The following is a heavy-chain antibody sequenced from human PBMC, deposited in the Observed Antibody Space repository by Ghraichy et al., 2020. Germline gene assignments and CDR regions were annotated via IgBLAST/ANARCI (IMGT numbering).Heavy chain of an antibody. CDR3: SSGDTFDI. CDR1: GLIFSSYW. V-gene: IGHV3-7*03. J-gene: IGHJ3*02. CDR2: INQDGREK. Sequence: LSLTCAASGLIFSSYWMTWVRQAPGKGLEWVANINQDGREKYYVGSVKGRFTISRDNAKNSLYLQMNNLSAEDMAVYYCSSGDTFDIWGRGTMVTVSS. D-gene: IGHD3-10*01.